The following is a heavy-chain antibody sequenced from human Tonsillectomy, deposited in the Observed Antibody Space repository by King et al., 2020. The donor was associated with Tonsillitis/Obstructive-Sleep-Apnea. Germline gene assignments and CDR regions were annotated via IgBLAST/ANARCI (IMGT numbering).Heavy chain of an antibody. CDR1: GYTFTSYY. J-gene: IGHJ2*01. CDR3: ARDRNGDPEWYFDL. Sequence: QLVQSGAEVKKPGASVKVSCKASGYTFTSYYMHWVRQAPGQGLEWMGVINPSGGSTSYAQKFQGRLTMTRDTSTGTVYVELSSLRSDDTAVYYCARDRNGDPEWYFDLWGRGTLVTVSS. D-gene: IGHD4-17*01. V-gene: IGHV1-46*01. CDR2: INPSGGST.